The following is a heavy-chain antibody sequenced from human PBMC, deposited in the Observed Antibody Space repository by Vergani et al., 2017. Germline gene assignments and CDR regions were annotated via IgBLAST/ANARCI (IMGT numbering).Heavy chain of an antibody. V-gene: IGHV4-61*02. CDR3: ARVKYCSSTSCLVYHYYMDV. CDR1: GGSISSGSYY. D-gene: IGHD2-2*01. Sequence: QVQLQESGPGLVKPSQTLSLTCTVSGGSISSGSYYWSWIRQPAGKGLEWIGRIYTSGSTNYNPSLKSRVTISVDTSKNQFSLKLSSVTAADTAVYYCARVKYCSSTSCLVYHYYMDVWGKGTTVTVSS. J-gene: IGHJ6*03. CDR2: IYTSGST.